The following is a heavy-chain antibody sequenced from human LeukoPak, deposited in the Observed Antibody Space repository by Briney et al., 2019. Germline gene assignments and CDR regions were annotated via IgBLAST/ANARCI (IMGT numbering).Heavy chain of an antibody. J-gene: IGHJ4*02. V-gene: IGHV5-51*01. Sequence: GESLKISCYASGYSFTNYWVAWVRQMPGKGLEWMGIIYPSDSDTRYSPSFQGQVTISADKSISTAYLQWSSLKASDIAIYYCAKGQGYGDHYPIDYWGQGTLVTVSS. CDR3: AKGQGYGDHYPIDY. D-gene: IGHD4-17*01. CDR1: GYSFTNYW. CDR2: IYPSDSDT.